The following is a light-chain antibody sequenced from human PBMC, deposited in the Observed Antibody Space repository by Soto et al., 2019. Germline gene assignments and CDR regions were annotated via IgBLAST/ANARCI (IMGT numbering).Light chain of an antibody. CDR2: AAS. V-gene: IGKV3-20*01. CDR1: QSVSSSY. Sequence: EIVLTQSPGTLSLSPGERATLSCRASQSVSSSYLAWYQQKPGRAPRLLIYAASSKATAIPDRFSGSGSGTYSTLTLSRLEPEDSAVYCCQQYGDSPPYTFGRGTKLEIK. J-gene: IGKJ2*01. CDR3: QQYGDSPPYT.